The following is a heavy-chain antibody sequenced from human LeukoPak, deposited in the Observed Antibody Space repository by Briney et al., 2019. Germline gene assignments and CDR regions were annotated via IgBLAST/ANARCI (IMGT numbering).Heavy chain of an antibody. Sequence: PGGSLRLSCAASGCTFSSYAMHWVRQAPGKGLEWVAVISYVGSNKYYADSVKGRFTISRDNSKNTLYLQMNSLRAEDTAVYYCARVRQQLVLWYYGMDVWGQGTTVTVSS. CDR2: ISYVGSNK. V-gene: IGHV3-30-3*01. D-gene: IGHD6-13*01. J-gene: IGHJ6*02. CDR1: GCTFSSYA. CDR3: ARVRQQLVLWYYGMDV.